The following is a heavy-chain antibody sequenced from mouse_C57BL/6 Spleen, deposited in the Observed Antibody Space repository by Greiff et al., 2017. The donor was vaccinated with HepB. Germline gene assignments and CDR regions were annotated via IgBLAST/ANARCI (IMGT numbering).Heavy chain of an antibody. CDR2: ISYDGSN. Sequence: EVQLQESGPGLVKPSQSLSLTCSVTGYSITSGYYWNWIRQFPGNKLEWMGYISYDGSNNYNPSLKNRISITRDTSKNQFFLKLNSVTTEDTATYYCARGGIYYDYAWFAYWGQGTLVTVSA. D-gene: IGHD2-4*01. J-gene: IGHJ3*01. CDR1: GYSITSGYY. CDR3: ARGGIYYDYAWFAY. V-gene: IGHV3-6*01.